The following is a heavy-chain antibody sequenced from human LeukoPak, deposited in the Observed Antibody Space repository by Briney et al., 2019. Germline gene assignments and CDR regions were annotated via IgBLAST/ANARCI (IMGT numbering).Heavy chain of an antibody. CDR3: ARGGVAAKYYFDF. J-gene: IGHJ4*02. CDR2: IYDSGAA. Sequence: SETLSLTCTVSGGSISPLYWGWIRQPPGKGLEFIGYIYDSGAANYNPSLKSRVSLSVDTSENQFSLKLSSVTAADTAVYYYARGGVAAKYYFDFWGQGTLVTVSS. V-gene: IGHV4-59*11. CDR1: GGSISPLY. D-gene: IGHD3-10*01.